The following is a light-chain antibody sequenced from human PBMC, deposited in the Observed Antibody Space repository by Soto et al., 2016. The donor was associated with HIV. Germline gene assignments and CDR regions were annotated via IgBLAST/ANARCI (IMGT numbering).Light chain of an antibody. J-gene: IGKJ2*01. V-gene: IGKV1-5*03. CDR3: QQYYSYPYA. Sequence: DIQMTQSPSTLSASVGDRVTITCRASQSISGYLAWYQHKPGKAPKLLIQEASNLESGVPSRFSGSGSGTEFTLTISSLQPDDIATYYCQQYYSYPYAFGQGTKLEI. CDR2: EAS. CDR1: QSISGY.